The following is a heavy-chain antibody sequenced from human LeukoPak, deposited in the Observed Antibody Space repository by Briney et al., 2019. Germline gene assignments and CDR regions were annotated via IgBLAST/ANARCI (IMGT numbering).Heavy chain of an antibody. V-gene: IGHV1-18*01. CDR3: ARPRWFGELGAFDAFDI. J-gene: IGHJ3*02. Sequence: GASVKVSCKASGYTFTSYAISWVRQAPGQGLEWMGWISAYNGNTNYAQKVQGRVTMTRDMSTSTVYMELSSLRSEDTAVYYCARPRWFGELGAFDAFDIWGQGTMVTVTS. CDR1: GYTFTSYA. D-gene: IGHD3-10*01. CDR2: ISAYNGNT.